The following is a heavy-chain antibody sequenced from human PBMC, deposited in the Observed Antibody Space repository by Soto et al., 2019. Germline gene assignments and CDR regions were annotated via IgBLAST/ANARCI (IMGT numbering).Heavy chain of an antibody. V-gene: IGHV1-2*04. Sequence: QVQLVQSGAEVKKPGASVKVSCKASGYSFTDYHIHWVRQAPGQGLEWLGRINPKSGGTSTAQKFQGWVTMTTGTSISTASMELPRVTSDDTAIYYCARGDSTDCSNGVCSFFYNHDMDVWGQGTTVTVSS. CDR3: ARGDSTDCSNGVCSFFYNHDMDV. CDR2: INPKSGGT. J-gene: IGHJ6*02. CDR1: GYSFTDYH. D-gene: IGHD2-8*01.